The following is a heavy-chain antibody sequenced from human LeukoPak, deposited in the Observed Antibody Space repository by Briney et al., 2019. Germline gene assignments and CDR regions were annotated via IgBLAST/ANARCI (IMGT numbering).Heavy chain of an antibody. J-gene: IGHJ3*02. CDR1: GLTFISYA. V-gene: IGHV3-30-3*01. D-gene: IGHD3-22*01. CDR2: ISYDGSNK. Sequence: GGSLRLSCAASGLTFISYAMHWVRQAPGKGLEWVAVISYDGSNKYYADSVKGRFTISRDNSKNTLYLQMNSLRAEDTAVYYCARDYYDSSGYSHDAFDIWGQGTMVTVSS. CDR3: ARDYYDSSGYSHDAFDI.